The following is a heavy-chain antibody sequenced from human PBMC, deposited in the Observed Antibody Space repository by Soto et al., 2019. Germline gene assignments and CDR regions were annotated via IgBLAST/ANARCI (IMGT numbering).Heavy chain of an antibody. CDR3: ASGELFDY. CDR2: ISSGSTYI. Sequence: GGSLRLSCAASGFILSPYGMNWVRQAPGKGLEWVSFISSGSTYIYYADSVKGRFTISRDNANNSLYLQMNSLRAEDTAVYYCASGELFDYWGQGTLVTVSS. V-gene: IGHV3-21*06. CDR1: GFILSPYG. D-gene: IGHD3-10*01. J-gene: IGHJ4*02.